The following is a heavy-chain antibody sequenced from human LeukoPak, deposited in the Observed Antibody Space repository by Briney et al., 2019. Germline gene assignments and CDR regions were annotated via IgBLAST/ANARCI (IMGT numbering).Heavy chain of an antibody. CDR2: ISGSSTYI. J-gene: IGHJ4*02. V-gene: IGHV3-21*01. Sequence: GGPLRLSCAASDFTFSSYTMNWVRQAPGKGLEWVSSISGSSTYIYYADSVKGRFTISRDNAKNSLYLQMSSLRAEDTAVYYCARGPDYFDNWGQGTLVTVSS. CDR3: ARGPDYFDN. CDR1: DFTFSSYT.